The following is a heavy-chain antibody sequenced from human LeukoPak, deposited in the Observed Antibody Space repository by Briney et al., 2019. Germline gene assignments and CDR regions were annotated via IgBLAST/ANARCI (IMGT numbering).Heavy chain of an antibody. J-gene: IGHJ4*02. CDR2: IWYDRSNK. CDR1: GFTFSSYG. CDR3: ARSTLQQPPRY. Sequence: PGRSLRLSCAASGFTFSSYGMHWVRQAPGKGLEWVAVIWYDRSNKYYADSVKGRFTISRDNSKNTLYLQMNSLRAEDTAVYYCARSTLQQPPRYWGQGTLVTVSS. V-gene: IGHV3-33*01. D-gene: IGHD6-13*01.